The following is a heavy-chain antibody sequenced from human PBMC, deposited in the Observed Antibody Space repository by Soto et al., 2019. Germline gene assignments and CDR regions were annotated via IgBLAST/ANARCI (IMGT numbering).Heavy chain of an antibody. CDR1: GFTFSGYD. Sequence: GGSLRLSCAAAGFTFSGYDMHWVRQAPGKGLEWVALISFDGSNKYYADSVKGRFTISRDNSKNTLYLQMNSLRAEDTAVYYCAKALRKYRSSYFDYWGQGTLVTVSS. CDR2: ISFDGSNK. V-gene: IGHV3-30*18. J-gene: IGHJ4*02. D-gene: IGHD2-2*02. CDR3: AKALRKYRSSYFDY.